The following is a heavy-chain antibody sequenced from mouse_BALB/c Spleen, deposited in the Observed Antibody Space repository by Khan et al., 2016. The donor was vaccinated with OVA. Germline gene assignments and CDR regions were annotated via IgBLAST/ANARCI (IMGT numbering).Heavy chain of an antibody. CDR2: ISNGGSYT. V-gene: IGHV5-6*01. CDR1: GFTFSSYG. CDR3: AIHRFTTPTAWFAY. J-gene: IGHJ3*01. D-gene: IGHD1-2*01. Sequence: EVELVESGGDLVKPGGSLNLSCEASGFTFSSYGMSWLRQTPDKRLEWVATISNGGSYTYFQDSVKGRLTISRDNAKNTPYLQMGSLKSEDTAMYCGAIHRFTTPTAWFAYWGQGTLVTVVA.